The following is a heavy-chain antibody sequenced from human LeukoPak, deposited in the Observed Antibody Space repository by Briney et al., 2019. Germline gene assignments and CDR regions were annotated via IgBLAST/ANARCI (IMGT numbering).Heavy chain of an antibody. CDR1: GFTFSTFA. D-gene: IGHD1-26*01. Sequence: GGSLRLSCAASGFTFSTFAMIWVRQPPGKGLEWVSSIFPSGGEIHYADSVKGRFTISRDNSKNTLYLQMNSLRAEDTAVYYCAKGISGSYSFIYGYWGQGTLVTVSS. J-gene: IGHJ4*02. CDR3: AKGISGSYSFIYGY. CDR2: IFPSGGEI. V-gene: IGHV3-23*01.